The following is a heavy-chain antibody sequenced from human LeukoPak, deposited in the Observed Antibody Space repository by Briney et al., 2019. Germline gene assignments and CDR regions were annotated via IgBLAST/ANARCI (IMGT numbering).Heavy chain of an antibody. D-gene: IGHD2-2*02. CDR2: ISGSGGST. CDR1: GFTFSSYA. CDR3: ARDAPCTTSTCYKQTDS. Sequence: GGSLRLSCAASGFTFSSYAMSWVRQAPGKGLEWVSAISGSGGSTYYADSVKGRFTISRDNSKNTLYLQLNSLRADDTAVYYCARDAPCTTSTCYKQTDSWGQGTLVTVSS. J-gene: IGHJ4*02. V-gene: IGHV3-23*01.